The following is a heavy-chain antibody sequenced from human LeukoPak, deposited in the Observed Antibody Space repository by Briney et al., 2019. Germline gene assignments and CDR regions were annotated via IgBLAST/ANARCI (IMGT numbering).Heavy chain of an antibody. CDR1: GFTVSSNY. V-gene: IGHV3-66*01. D-gene: IGHD4-17*01. J-gene: IGHJ4*02. Sequence: GGTLRLSCAASGFTVSSNYMSWVRQAPGKGLEWVSVIYSGGSTYYADSVKGRFTISRDNSKNTLYLQMNSLRAEDTAVYYCAKEGYGDYDENWGQGTLVTVSS. CDR3: AKEGYGDYDEN. CDR2: IYSGGST.